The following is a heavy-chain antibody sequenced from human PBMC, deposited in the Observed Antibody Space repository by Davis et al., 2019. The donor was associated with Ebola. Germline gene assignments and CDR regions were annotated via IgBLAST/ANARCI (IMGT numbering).Heavy chain of an antibody. CDR2: IYHSGST. CDR1: GGSISSSNW. Sequence: GSLRLSCAVSGGSISSSNWWRWVRQPPGKGLEWIGEIYHSGSTNYNPSLKSRVTISVDRSKNQFSLKLSSVTAADTAVYYCARTWELPYYYYGMDVWGQGTTVTVSS. CDR3: ARTWELPYYYYGMDV. V-gene: IGHV4-4*02. D-gene: IGHD1-26*01. J-gene: IGHJ6*02.